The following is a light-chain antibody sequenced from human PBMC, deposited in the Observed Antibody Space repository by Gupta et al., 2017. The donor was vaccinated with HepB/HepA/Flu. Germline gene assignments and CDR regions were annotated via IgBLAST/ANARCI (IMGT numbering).Light chain of an antibody. CDR2: EVS. CDR1: SSDVGSYNL. CDR3: CSYAGSSTYVV. J-gene: IGLJ2*01. V-gene: IGLV2-23*02. Sequence: SALTHPASVSGSPGQSITISCTGTSSDVGSYNLVSWYQQHPGKAPKLMIYEVSKRPSGCSNRFSGSKSGNTASLTISGLQAEDEADYYCCSYAGSSTYVVFGGGTKLTVL.